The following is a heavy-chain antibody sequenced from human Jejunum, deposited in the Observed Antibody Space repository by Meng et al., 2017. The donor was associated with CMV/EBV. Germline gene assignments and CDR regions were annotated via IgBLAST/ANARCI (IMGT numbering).Heavy chain of an antibody. CDR2: ISGDGEST. V-gene: IGHV3-43*02. J-gene: IGHJ5*02. CDR1: GFIVESRV. Sequence: WAASGFIVESRVMHWVRQVPGKGLEWVSLISGDGESTYYIDSVKGRFTISRDNSKNSLSLQMNNLRTEDTALYYCAKSHDTAGGVFASWGQGTLVTVSS. CDR3: AKSHDTAGGVFAS. D-gene: IGHD6-25*01.